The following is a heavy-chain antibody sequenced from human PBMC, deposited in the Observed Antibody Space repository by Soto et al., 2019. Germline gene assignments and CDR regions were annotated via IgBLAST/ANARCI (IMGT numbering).Heavy chain of an antibody. CDR1: GFTFSSYS. J-gene: IGHJ4*02. CDR2: ISSSSSYI. D-gene: IGHD2-21*02. Sequence: ESGGGLVKPGGSLRLSCAASGFTFSSYSMNWVRQAPGKGLEWVSSISSSSSYIYYADSVKGRFTISRDNAKNSLYLQMNSLRAEDTAVYYCASMGDSGDCGGDCYLSYWGQGTLVTVSS. CDR3: ASMGDSGDCGGDCYLSY. V-gene: IGHV3-21*01.